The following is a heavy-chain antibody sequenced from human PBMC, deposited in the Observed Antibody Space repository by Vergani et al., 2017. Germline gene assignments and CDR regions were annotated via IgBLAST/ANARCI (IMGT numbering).Heavy chain of an antibody. V-gene: IGHV3-74*01. CDR2: INSDGDST. J-gene: IGHJ6*02. D-gene: IGHD3-10*01. CDR1: GFTFSNYW. Sequence: VQLVESGGGLVQPGGSLRLSCTASGFTFSNYWMQWVRQAPGKGLMWVSRINSDGDSTSYADSVKGRFTISRDNAKDTLYLQMDSLRAEDTAVYYCAKDQEVTMVRGGPHVGMDVWGQGTTVTVSS. CDR3: AKDQEVTMVRGGPHVGMDV.